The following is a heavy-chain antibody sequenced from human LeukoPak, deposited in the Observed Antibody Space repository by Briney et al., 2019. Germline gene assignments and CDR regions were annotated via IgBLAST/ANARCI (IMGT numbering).Heavy chain of an antibody. J-gene: IGHJ4*02. D-gene: IGHD6-6*01. V-gene: IGHV3-23*01. CDR3: AKWDSSSPTVDY. CDR1: GFTFSSYG. CDR2: ISGSGGST. Sequence: GGSLRLSCAASGFTFSSYGMSWVRQAPGKGLEWVSAISGSGGSTYYADSVKGRFTISRDNSKNTLYLQMNSLRAEDTAVYYCAKWDSSSPTVDYWGQGTLVTVSS.